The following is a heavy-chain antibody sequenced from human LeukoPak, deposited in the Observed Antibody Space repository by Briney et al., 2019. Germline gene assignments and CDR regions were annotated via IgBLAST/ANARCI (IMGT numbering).Heavy chain of an antibody. D-gene: IGHD2-2*01. CDR1: GGTFSSYA. CDR2: IIPIFGTA. Sequence: SVKVSCKASGGTFSSYAISWVRQAPGQGLEWVGGIIPIFGTANYAQKFQGRVTITADESTSTAYMELSSLRSEDTAVYYCARDWGYCSSTSCYGIDYWGQGTLVTVSS. J-gene: IGHJ4*02. CDR3: ARDWGYCSSTSCYGIDY. V-gene: IGHV1-69*13.